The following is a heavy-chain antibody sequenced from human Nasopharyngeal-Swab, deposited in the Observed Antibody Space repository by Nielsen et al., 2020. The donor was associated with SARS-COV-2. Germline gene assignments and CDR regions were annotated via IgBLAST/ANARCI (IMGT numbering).Heavy chain of an antibody. CDR1: GGSISSSSYY. J-gene: IGHJ4*02. V-gene: IGHV4-39*01. CDR2: IYYSGST. Sequence: SETLSLTCTVSGGSISSSSYYWGWIRQPPGKGLEWIGSIYYSGSTYYNPSLKSRVTISVDTSKNQFSLKLSSVTAADTAVYYCARQHRSQYYDILTGYYEDYYCDDGGQG. CDR3: ARQHRSQYYDILTGYYEDYYCDD. D-gene: IGHD3-9*01.